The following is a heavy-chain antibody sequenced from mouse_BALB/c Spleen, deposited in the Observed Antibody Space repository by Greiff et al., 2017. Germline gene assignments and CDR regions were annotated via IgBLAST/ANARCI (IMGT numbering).Heavy chain of an antibody. J-gene: IGHJ3*01. Sequence: EVQLVESGGGLVKPGGSLKLSCAASGFAFSSYDMSWVRQTPEKRLEWVAYISSGGGSTYYPDTVKGRFTISRDNAKNTLYLQMSSLKSEDTAMYYCARRRYGSPFAYRGQGTLVTVSA. V-gene: IGHV5-12-1*01. CDR3: ARRRYGSPFAY. CDR2: ISSGGGST. CDR1: GFAFSSYD. D-gene: IGHD2-10*02.